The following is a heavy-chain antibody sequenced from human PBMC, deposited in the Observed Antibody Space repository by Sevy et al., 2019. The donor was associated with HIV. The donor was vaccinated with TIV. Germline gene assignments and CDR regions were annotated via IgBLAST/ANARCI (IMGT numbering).Heavy chain of an antibody. CDR1: GFTFSSYW. J-gene: IGHJ4*02. CDR2: INSDGSST. Sequence: GGSLRLSCAASGFTFSSYWMHWVRQAPGKGLVWVSRINSDGSSTSYADSVKGRFIISRDNAKNTLYLQMNSLRAEDTAVYYCARVVSRSGSYWGFHYLGQGTLVTVSS. D-gene: IGHD1-26*01. V-gene: IGHV3-74*01. CDR3: ARVVSRSGSYWGFHY.